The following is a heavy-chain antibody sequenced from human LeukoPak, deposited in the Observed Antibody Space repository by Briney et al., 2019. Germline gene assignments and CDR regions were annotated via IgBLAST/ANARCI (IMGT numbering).Heavy chain of an antibody. D-gene: IGHD5-18*01. J-gene: IGHJ6*02. Sequence: KSSETLSLTCTVSGGSISSYYWSWIRQPPGKGLEWIGYIYYSGSTNYNPSLKSRVTISVDTSKNQFSLKLSSVTAADTAVYYCASIYSYVYSGMDVWGQGTTVTVSS. CDR2: IYYSGST. CDR3: ASIYSYVYSGMDV. V-gene: IGHV4-59*08. CDR1: GGSISSYY.